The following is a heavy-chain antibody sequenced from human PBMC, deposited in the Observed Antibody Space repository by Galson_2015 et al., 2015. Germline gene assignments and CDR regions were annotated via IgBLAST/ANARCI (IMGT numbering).Heavy chain of an antibody. J-gene: IGHJ4*02. CDR3: ASARLYYYDSSGYYFDY. D-gene: IGHD3-22*01. V-gene: IGHV3-21*01. Sequence: SLRLSCAASGFTFSSYSMNWVRQAPGKGLEWVSSISSSSSYIYYADSVKGRFTISRDNAKNSLYLQMNSLRAEDTAVYYCASARLYYYDSSGYYFDYWGQGTLVTVSS. CDR1: GFTFSSYS. CDR2: ISSSSSYI.